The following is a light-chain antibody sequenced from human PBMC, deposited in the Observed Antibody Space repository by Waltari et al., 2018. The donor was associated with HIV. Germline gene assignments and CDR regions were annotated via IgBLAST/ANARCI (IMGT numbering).Light chain of an antibody. J-gene: IGLJ1*01. V-gene: IGLV2-14*03. CDR2: DVY. CDR1: SSDVGAYDY. Sequence: QSALTQSASVSGSPGQSITISCTGTSSDVGAYDYVSWYQQHPGKVPKLLIYDVYNRPSRISNRFSGSKSGNTASLTISGLQAEDEAHYYCASFTSGRLNVFGTGTKVTVL. CDR3: ASFTSGRLNV.